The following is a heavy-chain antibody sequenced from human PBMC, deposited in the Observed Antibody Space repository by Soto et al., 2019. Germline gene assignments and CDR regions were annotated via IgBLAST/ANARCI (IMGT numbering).Heavy chain of an antibody. D-gene: IGHD3-3*01. CDR2: ISYDGSNK. Sequence: GGSLRLSCAASGFTFSSYAMHWVRQAPGKGLEWVAVISYDGSNKYYADSVKGRFTISRDNSKNTLYLQMNSLRAEDTAVYYCARSPYYDFWSGYYTGYYGMDVWGQGTTVTVSS. V-gene: IGHV3-30-3*01. CDR3: ARSPYYDFWSGYYTGYYGMDV. CDR1: GFTFSSYA. J-gene: IGHJ6*02.